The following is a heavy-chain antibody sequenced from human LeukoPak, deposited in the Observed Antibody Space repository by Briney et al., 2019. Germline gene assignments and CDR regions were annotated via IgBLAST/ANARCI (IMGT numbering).Heavy chain of an antibody. J-gene: IGHJ5*02. CDR2: INKDGTNT. V-gene: IGHV3-74*01. D-gene: IGHD2-2*02. CDR1: GFSFRNYW. CDR3: ARDPDCDSTSCYIGPYNWFDP. Sequence: GGSLRLSCAASGFSFRNYWMHWVRQALGKGLVWVSRINKDGTNTNYADSVKGRFTISRDNAKNTLYLQMNSLRAEDTAVYYCARDPDCDSTSCYIGPYNWFDPWGQGTLVTVSS.